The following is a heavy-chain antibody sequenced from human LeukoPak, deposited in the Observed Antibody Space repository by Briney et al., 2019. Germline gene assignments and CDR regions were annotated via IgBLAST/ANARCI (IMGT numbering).Heavy chain of an antibody. D-gene: IGHD4-23*01. V-gene: IGHV4-4*02. CDR3: ARLRWGAFDI. Sequence: PSGTLSLTCAVSGGSISSSNWWSWVRQPPGRGLEWIGEINHRGSTNYNPSLKSRVTISVDTSNNHLSLRLSSVTAADTAVYYCARLRWGAFDIWGQGTMVTVSS. CDR2: INHRGST. J-gene: IGHJ3*02. CDR1: GGSISSSNW.